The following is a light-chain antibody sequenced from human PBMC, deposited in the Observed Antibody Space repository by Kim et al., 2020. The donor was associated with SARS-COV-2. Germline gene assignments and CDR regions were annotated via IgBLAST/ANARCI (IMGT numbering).Light chain of an antibody. Sequence: LSREESANRPCRASQGVSSYLAWYQQKPGPAPRRLIYDASTGATGIPARFSGSGSGTDFALTLSSLEPEDFAVYYCQQRSNWPLTFGGGTKVDIK. CDR2: DAS. J-gene: IGKJ4*01. V-gene: IGKV3-11*01. CDR3: QQRSNWPLT. CDR1: QGVSSY.